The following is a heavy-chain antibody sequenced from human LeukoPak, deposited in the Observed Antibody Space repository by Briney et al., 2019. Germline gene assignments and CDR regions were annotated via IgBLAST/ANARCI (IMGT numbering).Heavy chain of an antibody. Sequence: PSETLSLTCTVSGGSISSYYWSWIRQPPGKGLEWIGYIYYSGSTNYNPSLKSRLTISVDSSKNVFSLELTSVTAADTAIYYCTRSSLHDYGGSRYLDYWGQGTLVAVSS. D-gene: IGHD4-17*01. V-gene: IGHV4-59*01. CDR2: IYYSGST. J-gene: IGHJ4*02. CDR3: TRSSLHDYGGSRYLDY. CDR1: GGSISSYY.